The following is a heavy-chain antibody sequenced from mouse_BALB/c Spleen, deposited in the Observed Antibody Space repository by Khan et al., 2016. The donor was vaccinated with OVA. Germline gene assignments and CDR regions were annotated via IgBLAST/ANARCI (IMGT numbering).Heavy chain of an antibody. Sequence: QVTLKESGPGILQSSQTLSLTCSFSGFSLSTSGMGVSWIRPPSGKGLEWLAHLYWDDAKRYHPSLKRRLPISKDTSRNQVFLSITSVDTADTATYYCVRNIYASDPWFAYWGQGTLVTVSS. CDR1: GFSLSTSGMG. D-gene: IGHD2-2*01. CDR3: VRNIYASDPWFAY. V-gene: IGHV8-12*01. J-gene: IGHJ3*01. CDR2: LYWDDAK.